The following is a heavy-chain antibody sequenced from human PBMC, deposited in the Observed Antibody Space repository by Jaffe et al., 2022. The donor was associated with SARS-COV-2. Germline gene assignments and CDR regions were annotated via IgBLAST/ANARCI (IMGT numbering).Heavy chain of an antibody. CDR2: ISNDGRSI. Sequence: QVQLVESGGGVVQPGRSLRLSCAASGFTFRNYGMHWVRQAPGKGLAWVAVISNDGRSIYYADSVKGRFTISRDNSKNTLYLQMNSLRAEDTAIYYCAGDDYNESGGYWGQGTLVTVSS. D-gene: IGHD4-4*01. CDR1: GFTFRNYG. V-gene: IGHV3-30*03. J-gene: IGHJ4*02. CDR3: AGDDYNESGGY.